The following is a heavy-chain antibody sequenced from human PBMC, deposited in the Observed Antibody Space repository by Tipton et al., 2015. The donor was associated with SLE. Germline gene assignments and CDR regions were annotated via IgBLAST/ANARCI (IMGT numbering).Heavy chain of an antibody. CDR2: MYHSGNT. CDR3: ARHYCTGDGCYSAVGDS. V-gene: IGHV4-38-2*01. Sequence: TLSLPCGVSGYSISSGYYWGWIRQPPGKGLEWIASMYHSGNTYYNPSLKSRVTISLDMSNNQFSLMLSSVTAADTAVYYCARHYCTGDGCYSAVGDSWGQGTLVIISS. CDR1: GYSISSGYY. D-gene: IGHD2-15*01. J-gene: IGHJ4*02.